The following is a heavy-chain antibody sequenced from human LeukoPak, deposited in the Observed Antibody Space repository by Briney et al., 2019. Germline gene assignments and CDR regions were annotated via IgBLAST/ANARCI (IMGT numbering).Heavy chain of an antibody. V-gene: IGHV4-34*01. CDR2: INHSGST. CDR3: ARGRGILTGYYNPKPYYFDY. J-gene: IGHJ4*02. CDR1: GGSFSGYY. Sequence: SETLSLTCAVYGGSFSGYYWSWIRQPPGKGLEWIGEINHSGSTNYNPSLKSRVTISVDTSENQFSLKLSSVTAADTAVCYCARGRGILTGYYNPKPYYFDYWGQGTLVTVSS. D-gene: IGHD3-9*01.